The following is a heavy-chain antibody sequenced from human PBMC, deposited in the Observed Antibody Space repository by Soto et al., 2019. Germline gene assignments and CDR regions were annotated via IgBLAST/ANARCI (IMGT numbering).Heavy chain of an antibody. J-gene: IGHJ6*02. CDR1: GFTFSSYG. Sequence: QVQLVESGGGVVQPGRSLRLSCAASGFTFSSYGMHWVRQAPGKGLEWVAVIWYDGSNKYYADSVKGRFTISRDNSKNTLYLQMNSLRAEDTAVYYCAREIGPRMYYYYGMDVWGQGNTVTVSS. CDR3: AREIGPRMYYYYGMDV. CDR2: IWYDGSNK. V-gene: IGHV3-33*01.